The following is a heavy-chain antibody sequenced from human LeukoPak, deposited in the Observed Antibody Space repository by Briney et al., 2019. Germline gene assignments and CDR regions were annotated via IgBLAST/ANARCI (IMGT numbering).Heavy chain of an antibody. CDR3: ARWDGFYYMDV. V-gene: IGHV4-61*05. Sequence: PSETLSLTCTVSGGSISSSSYYWGWIRQPPGKGLEWIGRIYTSGSTNYNPSLKSRVTMSVDTSKNQFSLKLSSVTAADTAVYYCARWDGFYYMDVWGKGTTVTVSS. J-gene: IGHJ6*03. CDR1: GGSISSSSYY. CDR2: IYTSGST. D-gene: IGHD1-26*01.